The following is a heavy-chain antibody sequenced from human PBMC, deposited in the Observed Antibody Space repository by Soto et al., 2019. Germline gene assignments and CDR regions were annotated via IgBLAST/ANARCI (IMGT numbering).Heavy chain of an antibody. CDR3: ALIMECSRTDCYLASFDP. J-gene: IGHJ5*02. CDR1: GLSLNNGSLG. D-gene: IGHD2-2*01. V-gene: IGHV2-26*01. CDR2: IFSNDEK. Sequence: SGPTLVNPTETLTLTCTVSGLSLNNGSLGVSWIRQPPGKALEWLAHIFSNDEKSYSTSLKSRLTISKDTSRSQVVLTMTNMDPVYSATYSRALIMECSRTDCYLASFDPWGQGTLGTVAS.